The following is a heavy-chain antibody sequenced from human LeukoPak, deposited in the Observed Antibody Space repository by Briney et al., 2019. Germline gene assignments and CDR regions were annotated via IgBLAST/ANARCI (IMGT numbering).Heavy chain of an antibody. J-gene: IGHJ4*02. Sequence: GASVKVSCKASGYTFTGYYMHWVRQAPGQGLEWMGWINPNSGGTNYAQKFQGRVTMTRDMSISTAYMELSRLRSDDTAVYYCARASVLLWLGDVPQWGQGTLVTVSS. CDR3: ARASVLLWLGDVPQ. V-gene: IGHV1-2*02. CDR2: INPNSGGT. CDR1: GYTFTGYY. D-gene: IGHD3-10*01.